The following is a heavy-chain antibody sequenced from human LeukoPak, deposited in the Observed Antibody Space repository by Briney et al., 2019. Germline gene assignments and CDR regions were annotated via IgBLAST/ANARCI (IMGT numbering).Heavy chain of an antibody. Sequence: TGGSLRLSCAASGFTFSSYSMNWVRQAPGKGLEWVSSISSSSSYIYYADSVKGRFTISRDNAKNSLYLQMNSLRAEDTAVYYCARGPGPYYYDSSGYYYVWGQGTLVTVSS. J-gene: IGHJ4*02. CDR3: ARGPGPYYYDSSGYYYV. CDR1: GFTFSSYS. V-gene: IGHV3-21*01. CDR2: ISSSSSYI. D-gene: IGHD3-22*01.